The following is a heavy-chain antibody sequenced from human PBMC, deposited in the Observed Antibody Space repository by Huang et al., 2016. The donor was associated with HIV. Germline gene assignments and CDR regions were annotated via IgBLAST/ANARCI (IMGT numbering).Heavy chain of an antibody. D-gene: IGHD6-6*01. J-gene: IGHJ4*02. CDR2: IFPDDPDT. Sequence: VQLVQSGAEVKKPGESLKISCKGSGYSFSSFWIAWGRQMPGKGLEWMGIIFPDDPDTTYSPSFEGQVTIAADKSIGTAYLQWSSLKASDTAMYYCARRFSSSSGYFDYWGQGSLVTVSS. CDR3: ARRFSSSSGYFDY. V-gene: IGHV5-51*01. CDR1: GYSFSSFW.